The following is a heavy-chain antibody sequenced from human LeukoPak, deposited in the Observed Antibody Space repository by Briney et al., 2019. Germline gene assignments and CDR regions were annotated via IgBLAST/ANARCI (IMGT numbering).Heavy chain of an antibody. CDR1: GYTFTGYY. CDR3: ARGVVVTSRWFDP. CDR2: INPNSGGT. V-gene: IGHV1-2*02. J-gene: IGHJ5*02. Sequence: GASVKVSCKASGYTFTGYYMHWVRQAPGQGLEWMGWINPNSGGTNYAQKFQGRVTMTRDTSISTAYMELSRLRSDDTAVYYCARGVVVTSRWFDPWGQGTLVTVSS. D-gene: IGHD3-22*01.